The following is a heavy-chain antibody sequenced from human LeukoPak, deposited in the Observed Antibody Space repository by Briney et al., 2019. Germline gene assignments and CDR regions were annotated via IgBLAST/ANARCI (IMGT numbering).Heavy chain of an antibody. V-gene: IGHV3-74*01. CDR3: VRGTIGWNGMDV. D-gene: IGHD6-19*01. J-gene: IGHJ6*02. CDR2: INSDGSYT. Sequence: GGSLRLSCAVSGFTFSTYWMHWVRQGPGKGLVWVSHINSDGSYTNYADSVKGRFTISRDNAKNTLYLQMNSLRAEDTAVYHCVRGTIGWNGMDVWGQGTTVTASS. CDR1: GFTFSTYW.